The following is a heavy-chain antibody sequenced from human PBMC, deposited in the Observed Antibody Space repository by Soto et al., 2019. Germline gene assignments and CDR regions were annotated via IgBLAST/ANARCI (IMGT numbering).Heavy chain of an antibody. J-gene: IGHJ6*02. CDR1: GYTFTGYY. V-gene: IGHV1-2*02. D-gene: IGHD2-2*01. Sequence: ASVKVSCKASGYTFTGYYMHWVRQAPGQGLEWMGWINPNSGGTNYAQKFQGRVTMTRDTSISTAYMELSRLRSDDTAVYYCARDPWYTSTSCYFHYYYDYGMDVWGQGNTVTVSS. CDR3: ARDPWYTSTSCYFHYYYDYGMDV. CDR2: INPNSGGT.